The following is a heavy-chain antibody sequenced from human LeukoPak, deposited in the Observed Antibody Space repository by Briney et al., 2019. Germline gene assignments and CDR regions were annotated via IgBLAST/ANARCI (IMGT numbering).Heavy chain of an antibody. D-gene: IGHD6-13*01. J-gene: IGHJ4*02. CDR1: GYTFTDYY. CDR2: INPNTGDR. V-gene: IGHV1-2*06. CDR3: ARGAAVGQTRDY. Sequence: ASVKVSCKASGYTFTDYYMHWVRQAPGQGLEWMGRINPNTGDRNYAQKFQGKVTMTRDTSTSTAYMESSSLIFDDTAVYYCARGAAVGQTRDYWGQGTLVTVSS.